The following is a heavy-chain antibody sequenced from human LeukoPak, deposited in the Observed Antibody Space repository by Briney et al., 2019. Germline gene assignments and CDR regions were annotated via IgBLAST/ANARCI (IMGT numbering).Heavy chain of an antibody. Sequence: ASVKVSCKVSGYTLTELSMHWVRQAPGKGLEWMGGFDPEDGETIYAQKFQGRVTITADESTSTAYMELSSLRSEDTAVYYCTAHYGEKAFDIWGQGTMVTVSS. V-gene: IGHV1-24*01. J-gene: IGHJ3*02. D-gene: IGHD3-10*01. CDR1: GYTLTELS. CDR3: TAHYGEKAFDI. CDR2: FDPEDGET.